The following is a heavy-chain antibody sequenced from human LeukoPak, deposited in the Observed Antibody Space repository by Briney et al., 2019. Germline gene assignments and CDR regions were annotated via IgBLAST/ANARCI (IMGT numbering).Heavy chain of an antibody. CDR1: GFTFSKYG. Sequence: GGSLSLSCAASGFTFSKYGMHWVRQAPGKGLEWVANIKQDRSEKYYVDSVKGRFTISRDNARNSLYLQMKSLRAEDTAVYYCARDLVGGDYWGQGTLVTVSS. D-gene: IGHD3-16*01. CDR3: ARDLVGGDY. CDR2: IKQDRSEK. V-gene: IGHV3-7*01. J-gene: IGHJ4*02.